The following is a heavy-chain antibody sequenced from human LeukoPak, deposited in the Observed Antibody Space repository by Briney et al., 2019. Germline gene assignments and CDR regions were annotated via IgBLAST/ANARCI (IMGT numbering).Heavy chain of an antibody. J-gene: IGHJ4*02. CDR3: TTDRYSSGQN. V-gene: IGHV3-53*01. D-gene: IGHD3-22*01. Sequence: GGSLRLSCAASGFTVSNYYMSWVRQAPGKGLEWVSVIYISSRTYYADSVKGRFTISRDNSKNTLYLQMNSLRAEDTAVYYCTTDRYSSGQNWGQGTLDTVSS. CDR1: GFTVSNYY. CDR2: IYISSRT.